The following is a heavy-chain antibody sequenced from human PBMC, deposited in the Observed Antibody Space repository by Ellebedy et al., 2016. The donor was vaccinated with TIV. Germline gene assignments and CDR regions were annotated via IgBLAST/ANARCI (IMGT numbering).Heavy chain of an antibody. V-gene: IGHV1-8*03. Sequence: AASVKVSCKASGYSFTTYDINWVRQATGQGLEWMGWMNPNNGNANFAQKFQGRVTITRNTSINTVYMELNSLRSEDTAVYCCARAAQGGMDVWGLGTTVTVSS. CDR2: MNPNNGNA. J-gene: IGHJ6*02. CDR3: ARAAQGGMDV. CDR1: GYSFTTYD. D-gene: IGHD3-16*01.